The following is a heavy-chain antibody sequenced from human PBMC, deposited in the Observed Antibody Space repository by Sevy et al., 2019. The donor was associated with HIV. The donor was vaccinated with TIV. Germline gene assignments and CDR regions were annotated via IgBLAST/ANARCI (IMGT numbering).Heavy chain of an antibody. CDR3: AREAGGYDYDYGMDV. D-gene: IGHD6-13*01. CDR1: GDTIVSSGHY. J-gene: IGHJ6*02. Sequence: SETLSLTCTISGDTIVSSGHYWGWIRQTPGKGLEWIGSVYYNGHTYYNPSLKSRLTISIDTSKNQFSLNLNPVTAADTGIYFCAREAGGYDYDYGMDVWGQGTTVTVSS. V-gene: IGHV4-39*01. CDR2: VYYNGHT.